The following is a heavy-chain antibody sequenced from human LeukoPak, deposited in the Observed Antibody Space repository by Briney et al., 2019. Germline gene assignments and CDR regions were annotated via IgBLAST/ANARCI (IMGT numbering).Heavy chain of an antibody. V-gene: IGHV1-2*02. CDR2: INPNSYGT. D-gene: IGHD4-23*01. CDR1: GYTFTGYY. J-gene: IGHJ4*02. Sequence: WASVKFSCKASGYTFTGYYMHWVRQAPGQGLEWMGWINPNSYGTNYAQKFQGRVTMTRDTSISTAYMELSRLRSDDTAVYYCARGGRVTTVVTLLDYWGQGTLVTVSS. CDR3: ARGGRVTTVVTLLDY.